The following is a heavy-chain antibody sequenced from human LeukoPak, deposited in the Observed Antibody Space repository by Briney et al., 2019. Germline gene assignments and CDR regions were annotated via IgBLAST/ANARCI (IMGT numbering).Heavy chain of an antibody. Sequence: SETLSLTCTVSGGSISNYYWSWIRRPPGKGLEWIGYIYYSGSTLYNPSLKSRVTISVDTSKNQFSLKLSSVTDADTAVYYCARGSVWDAFDVWDQGTVVTVSS. D-gene: IGHD5/OR15-5a*01. V-gene: IGHV4-59*01. J-gene: IGHJ3*01. CDR3: ARGSVWDAFDV. CDR2: IYYSGST. CDR1: GGSISNYY.